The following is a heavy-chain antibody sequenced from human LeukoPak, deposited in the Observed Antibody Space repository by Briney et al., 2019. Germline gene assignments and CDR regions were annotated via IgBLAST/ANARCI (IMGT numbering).Heavy chain of an antibody. V-gene: IGHV4-39*02. CDR3: ATEGGYGSGGLDY. CDR2: IYYSGTT. J-gene: IGHJ4*02. D-gene: IGHD3-10*01. CDR1: GGSFSIYY. Sequence: SETLSLTCTVSGGSFSIYYWGWIRQPPGQGLEWIGSIYYSGTTYYNPSLKSRVIISVDTSKNQFSLKLSSLTAADTAVYSCATEGGYGSGGLDYWGQGPLVTVSS.